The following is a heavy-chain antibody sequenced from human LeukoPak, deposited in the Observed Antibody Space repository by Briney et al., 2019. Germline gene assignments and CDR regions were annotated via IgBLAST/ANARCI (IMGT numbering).Heavy chain of an antibody. Sequence: PSETLSLTCAVYGGYYWSWIRQPPGKGLEWIGSIYYSGSTYYNPSLKSRVTISVDTSKNQFSLKLSSVTAADTAVYYCATSGYDGFDYWGQGTLVTVSS. CDR2: IYYSGST. CDR3: ATSGYDGFDY. J-gene: IGHJ4*02. V-gene: IGHV4-39*01. D-gene: IGHD5-12*01. CDR1: GGYY.